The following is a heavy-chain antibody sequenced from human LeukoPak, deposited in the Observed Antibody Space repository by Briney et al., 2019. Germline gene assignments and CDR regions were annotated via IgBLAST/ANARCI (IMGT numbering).Heavy chain of an antibody. CDR2: INGDGTRT. J-gene: IGHJ4*02. V-gene: IGHV3-74*01. Sequence: GGSLRLSCAASGFTFSSFWMYWVRQAPGKGPVWVSRINGDGTRTDYADSVKGRFTISRDNAKNTLYLQMKSLRAEDTAVYYCARDLGDYWGQGTLVTVSP. CDR3: ARDLGDY. CDR1: GFTFSSFW. D-gene: IGHD3-10*01.